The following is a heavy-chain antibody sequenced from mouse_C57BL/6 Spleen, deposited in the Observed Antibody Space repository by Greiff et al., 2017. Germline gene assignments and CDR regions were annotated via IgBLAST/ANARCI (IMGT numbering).Heavy chain of an antibody. CDR2: IDPETGGT. CDR1: GYTFTDYE. Sequence: QVHVKQSGAELVRPGASVTLSCKASGYTFTDYEMHWVKQTPVHGLEWIGAIDPETGGTAYNQKFKGKAILTADKSSSTAYMELRSLTSEDSAVYYCTRYGTVVANYAMDYWGQGTSVTVSS. D-gene: IGHD1-1*01. J-gene: IGHJ4*01. V-gene: IGHV1-15*01. CDR3: TRYGTVVANYAMDY.